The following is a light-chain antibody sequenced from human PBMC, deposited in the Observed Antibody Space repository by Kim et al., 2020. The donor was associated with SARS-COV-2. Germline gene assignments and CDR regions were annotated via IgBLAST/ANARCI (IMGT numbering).Light chain of an antibody. Sequence: EIVMTQSLATLAVSPGERATLSCRASQSVNIDLAWYQQKPGQAPRLLIYGASTRATGIPARFSGSGSGTEFTLTISSLQSEDFAVYYCQQYNNWPRTFGQGTKVDIK. CDR2: GAS. V-gene: IGKV3-15*01. CDR3: QQYNNWPRT. J-gene: IGKJ1*01. CDR1: QSVNID.